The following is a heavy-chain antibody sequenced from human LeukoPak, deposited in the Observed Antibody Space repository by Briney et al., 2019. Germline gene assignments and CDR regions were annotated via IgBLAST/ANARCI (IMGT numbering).Heavy chain of an antibody. V-gene: IGHV1-8*01. CDR1: GYSFTNYD. CDR2: MNSNTGNT. CDR3: ARNPRGLYNWFDP. Sequence: ASVKVSCKASGYSFTNYDINWLRQATGQGLEWMGWMNSNTGNTGYAQNFQGRVTMTRNTSISTAYMELSSLRSEDTAVYYCARNPRGLYNWFDPWGQGTLVIVSS. J-gene: IGHJ5*02.